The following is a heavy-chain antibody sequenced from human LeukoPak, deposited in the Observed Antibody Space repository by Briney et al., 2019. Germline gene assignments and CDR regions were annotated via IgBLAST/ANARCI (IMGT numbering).Heavy chain of an antibody. D-gene: IGHD2-2*01. CDR2: IYYSGST. Sequence: SETLSLTCTVSGGSISSYYWSWIRQPPGKGLEWIGYIYYSGSTNYNPSLKSRVTISVDTSKNQFSLKLSSVTAADTAVYYCARARIVVVPAASGYYFDYWGQGTLVTVSS. J-gene: IGHJ4*02. CDR3: ARARIVVVPAASGYYFDY. CDR1: GGSISSYY. V-gene: IGHV4-59*01.